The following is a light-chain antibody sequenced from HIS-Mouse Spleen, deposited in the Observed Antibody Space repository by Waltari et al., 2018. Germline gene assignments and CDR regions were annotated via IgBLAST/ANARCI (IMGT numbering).Light chain of an antibody. J-gene: IGLJ3*02. V-gene: IGLV2-23*01. CDR2: EGS. Sequence: QSALTQPASVSGSPGQSITISCPGPSSDVGSYNLVSWYQQPPGKAPKLMIYEGSKRPSGVSNRFSGSKSGNTASLTISGLQAEDEADYYCCSYAGSSTWVFGGGTKLTVL. CDR3: CSYAGSSTWV. CDR1: SSDVGSYNL.